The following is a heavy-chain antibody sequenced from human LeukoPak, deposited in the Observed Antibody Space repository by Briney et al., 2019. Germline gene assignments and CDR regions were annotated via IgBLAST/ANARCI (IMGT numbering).Heavy chain of an antibody. J-gene: IGHJ3*02. Sequence: TGGSLRLSCAASGFTFSSYSMNWVRQAPGKGLEWVSYISSSSTIYHADSVKGRFTISRDNAKNSLYLQMNSLRDEDTAVYYCARDGGDAFDIWGQGTMVTVSS. V-gene: IGHV3-48*02. D-gene: IGHD3-16*01. CDR1: GFTFSSYS. CDR2: ISSSSTI. CDR3: ARDGGDAFDI.